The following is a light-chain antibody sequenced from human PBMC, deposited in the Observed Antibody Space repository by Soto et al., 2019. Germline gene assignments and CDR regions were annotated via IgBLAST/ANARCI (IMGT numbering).Light chain of an antibody. V-gene: IGLV1-51*01. J-gene: IGLJ2*01. CDR3: GTWDSSLSAL. CDR1: SNIGNNY. Sequence: QSVLTQPPSVSAAPGQKVTISCSGSSNIGNNYVSWYQQLPGTAPKLLIYDNNKRPSGIPDRFSGSKSGTSATLGITGLQTGDEADYYCGTWDSSLSALFGGGTKLTVL. CDR2: DNN.